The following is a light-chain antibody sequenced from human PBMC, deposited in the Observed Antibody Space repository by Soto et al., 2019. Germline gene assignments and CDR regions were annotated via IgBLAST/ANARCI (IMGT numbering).Light chain of an antibody. Sequence: EIVLTQSPATLSLSAGERATLSCRASQSDGSYLTWYQQKPGQAPRLLICETSKRATGIPAGFSGSGSGTDFTLTISSLEPEDFAVYYCQQRSSWPRTFGQGTKVDIK. J-gene: IGKJ1*01. CDR3: QQRSSWPRT. CDR2: ETS. V-gene: IGKV3-11*01. CDR1: QSDGSY.